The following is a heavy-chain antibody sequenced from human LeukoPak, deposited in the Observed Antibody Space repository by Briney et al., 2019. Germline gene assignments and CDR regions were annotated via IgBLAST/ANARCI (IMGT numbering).Heavy chain of an antibody. D-gene: IGHD2-21*02. CDR1: GGSISSYY. CDR2: IYYSGST. Sequence: SETLSLTCTVSGGSISSYYWSWIRQPPGKSLEWIGYIYYSGSTNYNPSLKSRVTISVDTSKNQFSLKLSSVTAADTAVYYCASSLGLHRDDAFDIWGQGTMVTVSS. CDR3: ASSLGLHRDDAFDI. J-gene: IGHJ3*02. V-gene: IGHV4-59*08.